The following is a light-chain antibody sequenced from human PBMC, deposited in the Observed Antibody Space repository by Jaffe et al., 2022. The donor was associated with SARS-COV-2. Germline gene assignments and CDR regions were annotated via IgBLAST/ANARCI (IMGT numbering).Light chain of an antibody. V-gene: IGKV3-15*01. J-gene: IGKJ2*01. CDR3: QQYNTWYT. CDR1: EGISTN. Sequence: EIVMTQSPATLSVSPGERVTLSCRASEGISTNLAWYQQKPGQPPRLFIYDSSTRATGVPARFSGSGSGTDFTLTISSLQSEDFAVYYCQQYNTWYTFGQGTKVEIK. CDR2: DSS.